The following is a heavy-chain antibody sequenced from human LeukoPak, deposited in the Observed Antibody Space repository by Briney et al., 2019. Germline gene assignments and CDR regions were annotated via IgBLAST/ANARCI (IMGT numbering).Heavy chain of an antibody. Sequence: SETLSLTCIVSGGSVSNYYWSWIRQPPGKGLEWIGYISHSESSNYNPSLKNRVTLSVDTSKDQFSLKLRFVTAADTAVYYCARGHSTSWYYLDSWGQGTLVTVSS. CDR2: ISHSESS. D-gene: IGHD6-13*01. CDR1: GGSVSNYY. CDR3: ARGHSTSWYYLDS. J-gene: IGHJ4*02. V-gene: IGHV4-59*02.